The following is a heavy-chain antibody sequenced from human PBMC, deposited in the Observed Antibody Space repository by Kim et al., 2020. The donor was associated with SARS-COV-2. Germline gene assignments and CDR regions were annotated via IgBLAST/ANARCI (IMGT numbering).Heavy chain of an antibody. Sequence: SVKVSCKASGDTLKSYAFSWVRQAPGQGLEWMGGIIPLIRKANYAQKFQGRVTITADASTATAYMELSSLRSEDTAMYYCATTMSRRGIYYDTSGHYWYFDLWGRGSLVTVSS. D-gene: IGHD3-22*01. CDR3: ATTMSRRGIYYDTSGHYWYFDL. J-gene: IGHJ2*01. V-gene: IGHV1-69*13. CDR2: IIPLIRKA. CDR1: GDTLKSYA.